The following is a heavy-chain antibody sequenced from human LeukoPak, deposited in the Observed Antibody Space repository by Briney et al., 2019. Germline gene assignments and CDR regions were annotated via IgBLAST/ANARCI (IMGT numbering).Heavy chain of an antibody. J-gene: IGHJ4*02. V-gene: IGHV4-59*01. Sequence: SETLSLTCTGCGGSIRGSYWSWIRQPPGKGLEWIAYMYNSGSTNYNPSLKSRVTISIDTSKNQFSLKLSSLTAADTAIYYCARGIESYGDYGYWGQGILVTVSS. CDR2: MYNSGST. CDR1: GGSIRGSY. D-gene: IGHD4-17*01. CDR3: ARGIESYGDYGY.